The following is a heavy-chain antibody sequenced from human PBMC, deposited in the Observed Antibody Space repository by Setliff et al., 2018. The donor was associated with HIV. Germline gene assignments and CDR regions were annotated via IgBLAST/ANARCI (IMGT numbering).Heavy chain of an antibody. CDR1: GGSVSGGRFY. Sequence: SETLSLTCTVSGGSVSGGRFYWSWIRQPAGKGLEWIGHIYTSGGTYYNPSLKSRITMSIDTSKNQFSLKLNSVTAADTAVYFCARASRWGSIPFDYWGQGTLVTVSS. CDR3: ARASRWGSIPFDY. V-gene: IGHV4-61*09. J-gene: IGHJ4*02. CDR2: IYTSGGT. D-gene: IGHD2-21*01.